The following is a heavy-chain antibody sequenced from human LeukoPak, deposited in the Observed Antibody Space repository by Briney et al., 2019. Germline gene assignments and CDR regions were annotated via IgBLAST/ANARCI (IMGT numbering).Heavy chain of an antibody. CDR1: GGAISRSSDY. J-gene: IGHJ4*02. V-gene: IGHV4-39*07. CDR3: ATFGSGRYYFDY. D-gene: IGHD3-10*01. Sequence: SETLSLTCTVSGGAISRSSDYWGWIRQSPGTGLEWIGSIYYSGRTYNNPSLESRVTISVDTSKNQFSLKLSSVTAADTAVYYCATFGSGRYYFDYWGQGTLVTVSS. CDR2: IYYSGRT.